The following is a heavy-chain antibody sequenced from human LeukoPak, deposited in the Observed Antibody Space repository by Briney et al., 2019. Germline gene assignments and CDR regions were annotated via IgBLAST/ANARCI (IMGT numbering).Heavy chain of an antibody. D-gene: IGHD3-10*01. Sequence: SETLSLTRAVYGGSFSGYYWSWIRQPPGKGLEWIGEINHSGSTNYNPSLKSRVTISVDTSKNQFSLKLSSVTAADTAVYYCARGRAPTYYYGSGSSYWGQGTLVTVSS. J-gene: IGHJ4*02. CDR2: INHSGST. CDR1: GGSFSGYY. V-gene: IGHV4-34*01. CDR3: ARGRAPTYYYGSGSSY.